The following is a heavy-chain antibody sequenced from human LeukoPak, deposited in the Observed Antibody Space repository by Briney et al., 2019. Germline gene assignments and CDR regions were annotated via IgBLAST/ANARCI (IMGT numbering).Heavy chain of an antibody. CDR3: AKDLQQWLFDY. Sequence: PGGALRLSCAASGFTFSRYAMSWVRQAPGKGLEWVSAISGSGGSTYYADSVKCRFTISRDNSKNTLYLQMNSLRAEDTAVYYCAKDLQQWLFDYWGQGTLVTVSS. V-gene: IGHV3-23*01. J-gene: IGHJ4*02. CDR2: ISGSGGST. D-gene: IGHD6-19*01. CDR1: GFTFSRYA.